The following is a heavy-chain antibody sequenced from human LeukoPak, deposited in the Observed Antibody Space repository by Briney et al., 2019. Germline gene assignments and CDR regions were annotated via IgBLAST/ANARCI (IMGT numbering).Heavy chain of an antibody. CDR3: ARDGGSSTGHAFDI. J-gene: IGHJ3*02. CDR1: GYTCTGYY. V-gene: IGHV1-2*02. Sequence: GASVKVSRKASGYTCTGYYMHWVRQAPGQGLEWMGWINPNSGGTNYAQKFQGRVTMTRDTSISTAYMELSRLRSDDTAVYYCARDGGSSTGHAFDIWGQGTMVTVSS. D-gene: IGHD1-26*01. CDR2: INPNSGGT.